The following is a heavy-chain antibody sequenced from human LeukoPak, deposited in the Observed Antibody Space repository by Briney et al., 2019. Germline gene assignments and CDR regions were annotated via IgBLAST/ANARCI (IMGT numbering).Heavy chain of an antibody. CDR3: ARDIAVAGTGEEGFDY. Sequence: SETLSLTCAVYGGSFSGSYWSWIRQPPGKGLEWIGEIIHSGSTTYNPSLKSRVTISIDTSKNQFSLKLSSVTAADTAVYYCARDIAVAGTGEEGFDYWGQGTLVTVSS. CDR1: GGSFSGSY. CDR2: IIHSGST. V-gene: IGHV4-34*12. D-gene: IGHD6-19*01. J-gene: IGHJ4*02.